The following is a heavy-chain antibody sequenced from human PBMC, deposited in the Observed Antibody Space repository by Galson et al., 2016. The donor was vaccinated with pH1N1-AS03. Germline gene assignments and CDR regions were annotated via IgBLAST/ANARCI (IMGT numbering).Heavy chain of an antibody. CDR3: ARDQGSYYDNETGLHGMDV. J-gene: IGHJ6*02. CDR1: GGTFNSYT. V-gene: IGHV1-69*13. CDR2: IIPIFDTP. D-gene: IGHD3-9*01. Sequence: SVKVSCKASGGTFNSYTINWVRPAPGQGLEWMGGIIPIFDTPIYAQRFQGKVTITADESASRVYLELRSLRSEDTAVYYCARDQGSYYDNETGLHGMDVWGQGTTVIVSS.